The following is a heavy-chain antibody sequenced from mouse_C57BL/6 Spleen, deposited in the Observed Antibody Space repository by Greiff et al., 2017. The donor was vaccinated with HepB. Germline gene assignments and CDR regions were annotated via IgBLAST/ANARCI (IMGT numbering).Heavy chain of an antibody. CDR2: IYPYNGVS. CDR1: GYSFTGYY. J-gene: IGHJ3*01. D-gene: IGHD3-3*01. CDR3: ALAGEAY. V-gene: IGHV1-31*01. Sequence: EVQLQQSGPELVKPGASVKISCKASGYSFTGYYMHWVKQSHGNILDWIGYIYPYNGVSSYNQKFKGKATLTVDKSSSTAYMTSEDSAVYYCALAGEAYWGQGTLVTVSA.